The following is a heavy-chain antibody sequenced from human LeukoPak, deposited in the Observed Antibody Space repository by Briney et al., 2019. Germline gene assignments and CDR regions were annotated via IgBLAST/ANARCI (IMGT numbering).Heavy chain of an antibody. J-gene: IGHJ3*02. V-gene: IGHV3-7*04. CDR2: IKQDGSEK. D-gene: IGHD3-22*01. Sequence: GGSLRLSCAASGFTFNNCWMTWVRQAPGKGLEWVANIKQDGSEKYYVDSVKGRFTISRDNAKNSLYLQMNSLRAEDTAVYYCARGGSKYYYDDAFDIWGQGTMVTVSS. CDR3: ARGGSKYYYDDAFDI. CDR1: GFTFNNCW.